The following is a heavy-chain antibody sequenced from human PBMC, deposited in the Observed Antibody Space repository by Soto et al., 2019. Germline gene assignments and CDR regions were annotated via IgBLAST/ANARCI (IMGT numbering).Heavy chain of an antibody. CDR1: GYTFTSYY. Sequence: ASVKVSCKASGYTFTSYYLHWVRQAPGQDLEWMGWINPNSGMTNSAQKFQGRVTMTRDTSITTAYMELSRLDSDDTAVYYCARREMTTLPNLDYWGQGTQVTVSS. D-gene: IGHD3-16*01. V-gene: IGHV1-2*02. CDR3: ARREMTTLPNLDY. J-gene: IGHJ4*02. CDR2: INPNSGMT.